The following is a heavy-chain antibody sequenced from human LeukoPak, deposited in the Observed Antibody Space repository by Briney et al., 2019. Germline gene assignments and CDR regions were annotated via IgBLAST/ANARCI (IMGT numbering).Heavy chain of an antibody. Sequence: PSETLSLTCTVSGGSISSSSYYWGWIRQPPGKGLEWIGSINYSGSTYYNPSLTSRVTISVDTSKNQFSLKVSSVTAADTAVYYCARRRIWGDGSGSHYFDYWGQGTLVTVSS. CDR2: INYSGST. J-gene: IGHJ4*02. CDR3: ARRRIWGDGSGSHYFDY. V-gene: IGHV4-39*01. D-gene: IGHD3-10*01. CDR1: GGSISSSSYY.